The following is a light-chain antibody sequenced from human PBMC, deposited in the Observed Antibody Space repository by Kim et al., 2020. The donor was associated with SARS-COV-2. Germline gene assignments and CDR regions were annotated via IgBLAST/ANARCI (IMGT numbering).Light chain of an antibody. J-gene: IGKJ2*01. CDR1: QSVTNK. Sequence: EVVMTQSPATLSVSPGERATLSCRASQSVTNKLAWYQQKPGQAPRLLIYGASTRATGIPVRFSGSGSGTEFTLTISSLQSEDFAVYYCQQYNNWPPYTFGQGTKLEIK. V-gene: IGKV3-15*01. CDR2: GAS. CDR3: QQYNNWPPYT.